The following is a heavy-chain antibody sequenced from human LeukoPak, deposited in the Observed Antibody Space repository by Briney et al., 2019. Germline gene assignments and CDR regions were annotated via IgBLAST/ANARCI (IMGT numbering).Heavy chain of an antibody. CDR3: ARVGTPQTGLFAFDI. CDR1: GFTFSTYS. J-gene: IGHJ3*02. D-gene: IGHD1-14*01. CDR2: ISSGSSYI. V-gene: IGHV3-21*01. Sequence: PGGSLRLSCAASGFTFSTYSMNWVRQAPGKGLEWVSSISSGSSYIYYADSVKGRFTISRDNAKNSLHLQMNSLRAEDTAVYYCARVGTPQTGLFAFDIWGQGTMVTVPS.